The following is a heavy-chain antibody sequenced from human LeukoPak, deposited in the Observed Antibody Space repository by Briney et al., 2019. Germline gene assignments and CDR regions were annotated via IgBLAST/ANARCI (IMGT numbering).Heavy chain of an antibody. D-gene: IGHD5-24*01. CDR2: ISYDGSNK. CDR1: GFTFSSYA. J-gene: IGHJ4*02. CDR3: ARGMAREFDY. V-gene: IGHV3-30*04. Sequence: QPGRSLRLSCAASGFTFSSYAMHWVRQAPGKGLEWVAVISYDGSNKYYADSVKGRFTISRDNSKNTLYLQMNSLRAEDTAVYYCARGMAREFDYWGQGTLVTVSS.